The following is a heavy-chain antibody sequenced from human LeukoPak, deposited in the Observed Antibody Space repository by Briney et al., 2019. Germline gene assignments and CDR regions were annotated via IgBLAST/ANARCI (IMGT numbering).Heavy chain of an antibody. CDR3: ARVWLIYYFDY. CDR1: GGTFSSYT. Sequence: ASVKVSCKASGGTFSSYTISWVRQAPGQGLEWMGRIIPILGIANYAQKYQGRVTITTDKSTSTAYMELRSRRSEGTSVYYCARVWLIYYFDYWGQGTLVSVSS. CDR2: IIPILGIA. D-gene: IGHD5-24*01. V-gene: IGHV1-69*02. J-gene: IGHJ4*02.